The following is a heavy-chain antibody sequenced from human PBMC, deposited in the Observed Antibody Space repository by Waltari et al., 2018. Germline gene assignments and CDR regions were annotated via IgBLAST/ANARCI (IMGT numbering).Heavy chain of an antibody. CDR2: FDPIGPGT. CDR3: ARDLGDGSGPDY. V-gene: IGHV1-46*01. CDR1: GYTFATYY. Sequence: QVQLVQSGAEVKRPGASVRISCKAFGYTFATYYIHWVRQAPGQGLEWMAIFDPIGPGTSYAQRFQDRITRTRDTSTGTVYLGLSSLRSDDTAIYYGARDLGDGSGPDYWGQGTLVTVSS. J-gene: IGHJ4*02. D-gene: IGHD3-10*01.